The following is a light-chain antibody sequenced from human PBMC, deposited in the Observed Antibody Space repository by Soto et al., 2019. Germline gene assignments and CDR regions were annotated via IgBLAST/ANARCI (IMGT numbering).Light chain of an antibody. J-gene: IGKJ3*01. Sequence: EIVMTQSPDILSVSPGERATLSCRASQSISSNLDWYQQRPGQSPRLLIYGGSTRATGIPASFSSSGSGTDFTLMSSSVKSEDFAIYYCQQDNKSPLFTFGAGTRVDIK. CDR2: GGS. V-gene: IGKV3-15*01. CDR3: QQDNKSPLFT. CDR1: QSISSN.